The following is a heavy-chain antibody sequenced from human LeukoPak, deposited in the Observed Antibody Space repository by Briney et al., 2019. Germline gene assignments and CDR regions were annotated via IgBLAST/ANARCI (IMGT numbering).Heavy chain of an antibody. D-gene: IGHD6-19*01. V-gene: IGHV1-46*01. Sequence: ASVPETCKLCGYTFINYYMHWVRQAPGQGLEWMGLIKPSGGSTTYAQQFQCRVTMTRDSSTGTVYLELRSLTSEDTAVYYCARDGYSNAWESILFDY. CDR2: IKPSGGST. CDR3: ARDGYSNAWESILFDY. J-gene: IGHJ4*01. CDR1: GYTFINYY.